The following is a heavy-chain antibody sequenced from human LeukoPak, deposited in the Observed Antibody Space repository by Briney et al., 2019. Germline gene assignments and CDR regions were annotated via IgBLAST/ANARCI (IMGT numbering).Heavy chain of an antibody. J-gene: IGHJ4*02. CDR1: GFTFSSYG. CDR3: ASIVVVPAASLEGYDY. CDR2: ISYDGSNK. Sequence: GGSPRLSCAASGFTFSSYGMHWVRPAPGKGLEWVAVISYDGSNKYYADSVKGRFTISRDNSKNTLYLQMNSLRAEGTAVYYCASIVVVPAASLEGYDYWGQGTLVTVSS. V-gene: IGHV3-30*03. D-gene: IGHD2-2*01.